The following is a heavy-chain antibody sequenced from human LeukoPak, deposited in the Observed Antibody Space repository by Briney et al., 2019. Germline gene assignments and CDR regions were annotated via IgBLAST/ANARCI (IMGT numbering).Heavy chain of an antibody. CDR3: ARARDSSSWAYYFDY. CDR1: GGSFSGYY. Sequence: SETLSLTCAVYGGSFSGYYWSWIRQPPGKGLEWIGYIYYSGSTNYNPSLKSRVTISVDTSKNQFSLKLSSVTAADTAVYYCARARDSSSWAYYFDYWGQGTLVTVSS. V-gene: IGHV4-59*01. D-gene: IGHD6-13*01. CDR2: IYYSGST. J-gene: IGHJ4*02.